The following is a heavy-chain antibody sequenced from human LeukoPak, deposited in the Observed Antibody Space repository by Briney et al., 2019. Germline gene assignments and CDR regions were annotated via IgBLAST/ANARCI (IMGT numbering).Heavy chain of an antibody. Sequence: ASVKVSCKASGYTFTGYYMHWVRQAPGQGLEWMGFINPSGSSAAYAQKFQGRLTMTRDMFTSTDYMELTSLTSDDTAVYYCARDNSVGETAWWFDPWVQGTLVTVSS. V-gene: IGHV1-46*01. D-gene: IGHD1-26*01. CDR2: INPSGSSA. J-gene: IGHJ5*02. CDR3: ARDNSVGETAWWFDP. CDR1: GYTFTGYY.